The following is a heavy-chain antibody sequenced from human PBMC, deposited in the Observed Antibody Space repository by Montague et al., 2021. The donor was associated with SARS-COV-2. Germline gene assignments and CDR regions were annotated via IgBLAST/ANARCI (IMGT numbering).Heavy chain of an antibody. CDR2: INHSGST. J-gene: IGHJ6*02. Sequence: SETLSLTCAVYGGSFSGYYWSWIRQPPGKGLECIGEINHSGSTNYNPSLKSRVTISVDTSKNQFSLKLSSVTAADTAVYYCARGRRILLWFGELLSGGDYYGMDVWGQGTTVTVSS. V-gene: IGHV4-34*01. CDR1: GGSFSGYY. CDR3: ARGRRILLWFGELLSGGDYYGMDV. D-gene: IGHD3-10*01.